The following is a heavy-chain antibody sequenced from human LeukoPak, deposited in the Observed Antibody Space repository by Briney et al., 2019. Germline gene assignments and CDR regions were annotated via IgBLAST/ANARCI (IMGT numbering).Heavy chain of an antibody. CDR1: GFTFTNYW. CDR2: IKQDGSEK. V-gene: IGHV3-7*01. CDR3: AGGSGWLIDY. J-gene: IGHJ4*02. D-gene: IGHD5-12*01. Sequence: GESLRLSCAASGFTFTNYWVNWVRQAPGKGLEWVANIKQDGSEKNYVDSLKGRFTISRDNAKNSLYLQMNSLRVEDTAVYYCAGGSGWLIDYWGQGTLVTVSS.